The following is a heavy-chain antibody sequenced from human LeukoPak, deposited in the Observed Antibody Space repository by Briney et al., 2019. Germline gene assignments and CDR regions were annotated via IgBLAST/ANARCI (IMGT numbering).Heavy chain of an antibody. V-gene: IGHV4-61*05. CDR3: ARRAFGWFGELLQIYYYYYMDV. CDR1: GGSISSNNYY. CDR2: IYYSGST. Sequence: NPSETLSLTCTVSGGSISSNNYYWSWIRQPPGKGLEWIGYIYYSGSTNYNPSLKSRVTISVDTSKNQFSLKLSSVTAADTAVYYCARRAFGWFGELLQIYYYYYMDVWGKGTTVTISS. D-gene: IGHD3-10*01. J-gene: IGHJ6*03.